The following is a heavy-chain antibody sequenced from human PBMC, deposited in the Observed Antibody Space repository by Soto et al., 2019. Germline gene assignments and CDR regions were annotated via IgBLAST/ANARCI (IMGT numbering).Heavy chain of an antibody. Sequence: QVQLVQSGAEVKKPGSSVKVSCTASGGTFSSYAISWVRQAPGQGLEWMGGIIPIFGTANYAQKFQGRVTITADESTSTAYMERSSLRSEDTAVYYCARFRRDGYNSQFDYWGQGTLVTVSS. D-gene: IGHD5-12*01. CDR1: GGTFSSYA. J-gene: IGHJ4*02. CDR2: IIPIFGTA. CDR3: ARFRRDGYNSQFDY. V-gene: IGHV1-69*01.